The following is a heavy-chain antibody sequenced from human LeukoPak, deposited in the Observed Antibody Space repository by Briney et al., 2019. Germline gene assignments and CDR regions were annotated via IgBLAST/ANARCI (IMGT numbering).Heavy chain of an antibody. Sequence: PGGSLKLSCAAYGFTFSGSAMHWVRQASGKGLEWVGRIRSKANSYATAYAASVKGRFTISRDDSKNTAYLQMNSLKTEDTAVYYCTSIPSGYYCYWGQGTLVTVSS. J-gene: IGHJ4*02. D-gene: IGHD3-22*01. CDR1: GFTFSGSA. V-gene: IGHV3-73*01. CDR2: IRSKANSYAT. CDR3: TSIPSGYYCY.